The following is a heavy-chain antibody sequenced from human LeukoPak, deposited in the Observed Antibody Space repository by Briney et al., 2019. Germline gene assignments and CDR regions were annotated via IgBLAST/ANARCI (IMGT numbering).Heavy chain of an antibody. CDR2: VDPNSGGT. J-gene: IGHJ4*02. D-gene: IGHD2-8*02. V-gene: IGHV1-2*02. CDR1: GYTFTGSI. Sequence: ASVKVSCKASGYTFTGSIMHWLRRAPGQGLEWMGWVDPNSGGTNYAQKFQGRVTMTRDTSITTAYMELSRLRSDDTAVYYCARTGGHDYWGQGTLVTVSS. CDR3: ARTGGHDY.